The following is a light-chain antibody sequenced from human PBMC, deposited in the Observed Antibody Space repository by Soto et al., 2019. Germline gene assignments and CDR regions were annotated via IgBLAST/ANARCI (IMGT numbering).Light chain of an antibody. CDR3: QQYNTWPPAYG. J-gene: IGKJ2*03. CDR1: QSVSSN. Sequence: EIVMTQSPATLSVSPGERATLSCRASQSVSSNLAWYQQKPGQAPRLLIYGASTRATGIPARFSGSGSGTEFTLTISSLQSEDFAVHYCQQYNTWPPAYGFGQGTKLEIK. V-gene: IGKV3-15*01. CDR2: GAS.